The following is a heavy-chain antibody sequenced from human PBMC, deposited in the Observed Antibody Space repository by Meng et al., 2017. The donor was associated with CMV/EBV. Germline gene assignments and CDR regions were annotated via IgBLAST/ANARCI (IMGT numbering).Heavy chain of an antibody. CDR1: GFTFSSYG. V-gene: IGHV3-30*02. Sequence: GGSLRLSCAASGFTFSSYGMHWVRQAPGKGLAWVAFIRYDGSNKYYADSVKGRFTISRDNSKNTLYLQMNSLRAEDTAVYYCARGPLRSRFLEWLSNYYYYGMDVWGQGTTVTVSS. CDR2: IRYDGSNK. J-gene: IGHJ6*02. CDR3: ARGPLRSRFLEWLSNYYYYGMDV. D-gene: IGHD3-3*01.